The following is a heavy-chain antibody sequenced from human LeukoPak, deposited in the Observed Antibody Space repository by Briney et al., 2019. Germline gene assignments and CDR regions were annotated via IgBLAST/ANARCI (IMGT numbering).Heavy chain of an antibody. CDR2: IYTSGST. D-gene: IGHD4-17*01. V-gene: IGHV4-61*02. CDR3: ARDYGSPKYYYYMDV. Sequence: SETLSLTCTVSGGSISSGSYYWSWIRQPAGKGLEWIGRIYTSGSTNYNPSLKSRVTISVDTSKNQFSLKLRSVTAADTAVYYCARDYGSPKYYYYMDVWGKGTTVTVSS. J-gene: IGHJ6*03. CDR1: GGSISSGSYY.